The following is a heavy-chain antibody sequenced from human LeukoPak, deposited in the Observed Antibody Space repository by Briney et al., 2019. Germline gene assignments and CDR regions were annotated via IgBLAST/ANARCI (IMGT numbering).Heavy chain of an antibody. CDR1: GFTFSSYS. V-gene: IGHV3-21*01. D-gene: IGHD5-12*01. J-gene: IGHJ6*03. CDR3: ARDIVATIVMGEDYYYMDV. CDR2: ISSSSSYI. Sequence: GGSLRLSCAASGFTFSSYSMNWVRQAPGKGLEWVSSISSSSSYIYYADSVKGRFTISRDNAKNSLYLQMNSLRAEDTAVYYCARDIVATIVMGEDYYYMDVWGKGTTVTVSS.